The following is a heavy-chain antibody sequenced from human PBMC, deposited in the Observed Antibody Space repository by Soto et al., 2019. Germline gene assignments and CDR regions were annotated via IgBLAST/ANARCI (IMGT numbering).Heavy chain of an antibody. J-gene: IGHJ4*02. CDR2: MNPNSGNT. CDR1: GYTFTSYD. CDR3: ARERSLGADY. D-gene: IGHD3-16*01. Sequence: QVQLVQSGAEVKKPGASVKVSCKASGYTFTSYDINWVRQATGQGLEWMGWMNPNSGNTGYAQKFQGRVTMTGNTSITTVYMGLSSLRSENTAVYYCARERSLGADYWGQGTLVTVSS. V-gene: IGHV1-8*01.